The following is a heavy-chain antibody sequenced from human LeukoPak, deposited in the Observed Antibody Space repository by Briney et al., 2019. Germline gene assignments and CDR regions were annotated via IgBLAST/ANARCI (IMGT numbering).Heavy chain of an antibody. CDR3: ARVGPYYFDH. J-gene: IGHJ4*02. V-gene: IGHV3-53*01. CDR1: GFTVSNNY. CDR2: IYSGGTT. Sequence: GGSLRLSCAASGFTVSNNYMTWVRQAPGKGLEWVSVIYSGGTTYYADSVKGRFTISRDNSKSTLYLQMNSLRAEDTAVYYCARVGPYYFDHWGQGSLVTVSS.